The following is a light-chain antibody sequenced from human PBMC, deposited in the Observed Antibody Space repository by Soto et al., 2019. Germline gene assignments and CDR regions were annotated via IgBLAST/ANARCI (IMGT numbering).Light chain of an antibody. V-gene: IGKV1-39*01. J-gene: IGKJ4*02. Sequence: DIQLTQSPSSLSASVGDRVTITCRASQIISSYLNWYQHKPGVAPKLLIYATSSLQSGVSSRFSDSGSGTEFTLTISSLQPEDFATCSCQQSYTLPLTFGGGTKVETK. CDR3: QQSYTLPLT. CDR1: QIISSY. CDR2: ATS.